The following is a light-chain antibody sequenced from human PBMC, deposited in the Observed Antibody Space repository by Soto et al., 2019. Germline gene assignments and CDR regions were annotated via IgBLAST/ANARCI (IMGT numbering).Light chain of an antibody. V-gene: IGKV1-9*01. CDR3: QQLNSYPRT. Sequence: DIQLTQSPSFLSASVGDRVTITCRASKGISSSLAWYQQKPGKAPKLLIYAASTLQSGVPSRFSGSGSGTEFTLTISSLQPEDYATYYCQQLNSYPRTFGPGTKVDIK. CDR2: AAS. J-gene: IGKJ3*01. CDR1: KGISSS.